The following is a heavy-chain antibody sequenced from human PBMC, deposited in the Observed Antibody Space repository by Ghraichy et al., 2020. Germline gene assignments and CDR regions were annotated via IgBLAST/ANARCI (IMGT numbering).Heavy chain of an antibody. CDR3: TSLTEREYQVVISALDM. Sequence: GGSRRLSCAASGFTFSGSAIHWVRQASGKGLEWVGRIRSKANTYATAYAASVKGRFTISRDDSKNTAYLQMHSLETEDTAVYYCTSLTEREYQVVISALDMWGQGTMVTVSS. CDR2: IRSKANTYAT. J-gene: IGHJ3*02. D-gene: IGHD2-2*01. CDR1: GFTFSGSA. V-gene: IGHV3-73*01.